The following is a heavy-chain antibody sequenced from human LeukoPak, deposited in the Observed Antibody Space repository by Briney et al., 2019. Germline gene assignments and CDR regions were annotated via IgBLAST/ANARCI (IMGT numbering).Heavy chain of an antibody. CDR2: INPSGGST. CDR1: GYTFTSYH. V-gene: IGHV1-46*01. J-gene: IGHJ4*02. Sequence: ASVKVSCKASGYTFTSYHIHWVRQAPGQGLEWMGIINPSGGSTSYAQKFQGRVTMTRDTSTSTVYMELSSLRSEDTAVYYCAPTRQGLPLGYWGQGTLVTVSS. CDR3: APTRQGLPLGY. D-gene: IGHD3-16*01.